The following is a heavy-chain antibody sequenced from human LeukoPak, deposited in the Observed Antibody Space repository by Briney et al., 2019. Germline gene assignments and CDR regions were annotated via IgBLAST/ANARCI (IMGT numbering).Heavy chain of an antibody. J-gene: IGHJ6*03. V-gene: IGHV4-34*01. CDR1: GGSFGAYY. CDR3: ARGVDDSATFFYSYYMDV. Sequence: SETLSLTCAVYGGSFGAYYYYWSWIRQPPGRGLEWIGEISHSGSTNDNPSLKSRVTISIDTSKNQFSLRLSSVTAADTAVYYCARGVDDSATFFYSYYMDVWGKGTTVTVSS. D-gene: IGHD2/OR15-2a*01. CDR2: ISHSGST.